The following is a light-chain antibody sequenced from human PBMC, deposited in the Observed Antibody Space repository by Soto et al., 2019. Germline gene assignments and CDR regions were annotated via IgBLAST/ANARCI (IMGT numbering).Light chain of an antibody. CDR2: EVT. CDR3: NSYTNSSAVV. Sequence: QSVLTRPASVSGSPGQSITISCAGTRDDIGAYDYVSWYQQHPGNAPKLLVYEVTNRPSGVSDRFSGSKSGNTASLTISGLQAEDEADYYCNSYTNSSAVVFGGGTKSPS. J-gene: IGLJ2*01. V-gene: IGLV2-14*01. CDR1: RDDIGAYDY.